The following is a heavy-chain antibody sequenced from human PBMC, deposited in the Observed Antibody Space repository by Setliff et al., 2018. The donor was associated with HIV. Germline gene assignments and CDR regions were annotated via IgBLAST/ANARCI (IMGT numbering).Heavy chain of an antibody. Sequence: SVKVSCKASGDNYNSHSISWVRQAPGQGLEWMGGIVPIFGTPNYAQKFKGRLTITADESTSTVYMELSSLRSEDTAVYFCARDSRDIVVVIAPEPEPYYYYGMDVWGEGTTVTVSS. V-gene: IGHV1-69*13. J-gene: IGHJ6*04. D-gene: IGHD2-15*01. CDR2: IVPIFGTP. CDR1: GDNYNSHS. CDR3: ARDSRDIVVVIAPEPEPYYYYGMDV.